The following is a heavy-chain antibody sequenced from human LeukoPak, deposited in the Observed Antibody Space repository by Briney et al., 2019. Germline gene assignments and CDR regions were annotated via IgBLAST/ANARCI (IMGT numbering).Heavy chain of an antibody. D-gene: IGHD5-18*01. J-gene: IGHJ6*03. CDR3: ARDRRGYSYEDYYYYMDV. CDR2: INPNSGGT. Sequence: GASVKVSCKASGYTFTGYYMHWVRQAPGQGLEWMGWINPNSGGTNYAQKFQGRVTMTRDTSISTAYMELSRLRSDDMAVYYCARDRRGYSYEDYYYYMDVWGKGTTVTVSS. V-gene: IGHV1-2*02. CDR1: GYTFTGYY.